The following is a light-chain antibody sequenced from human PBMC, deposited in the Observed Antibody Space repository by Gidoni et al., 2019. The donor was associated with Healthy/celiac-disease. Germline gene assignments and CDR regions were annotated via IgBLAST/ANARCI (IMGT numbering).Light chain of an antibody. Sequence: SYELTEPPSVSVSPGQTASMTCSGDNLGDKYACWYQQKPGQSPVLVIYQSRNRPSWIPARFSGSTSGNPATLTFSGTQAMDEADYYCQAWDSSTVVFGGGTKLTVL. V-gene: IGLV3-1*01. J-gene: IGLJ2*01. CDR2: QSR. CDR1: NLGDKY. CDR3: QAWDSSTVV.